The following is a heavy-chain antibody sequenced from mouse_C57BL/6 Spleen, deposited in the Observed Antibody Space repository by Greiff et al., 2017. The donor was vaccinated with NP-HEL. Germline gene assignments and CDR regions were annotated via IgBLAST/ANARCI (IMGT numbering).Heavy chain of an antibody. CDR3: TTGGYDGPRYWYCDV. Sequence: VQLQQSGAELVRPGASVKLSCTASGFNIKDYYMHWVKQRPEQGLEWIGRIDPEDGDTEYAPKFQGKATMTADTSSNTAYLQLSSLTSEDTAVYYCTTGGYDGPRYWYCDVWGTGTTVTVSS. CDR1: GFNIKDYY. V-gene: IGHV14-1*01. J-gene: IGHJ1*03. CDR2: IDPEDGDT. D-gene: IGHD2-2*01.